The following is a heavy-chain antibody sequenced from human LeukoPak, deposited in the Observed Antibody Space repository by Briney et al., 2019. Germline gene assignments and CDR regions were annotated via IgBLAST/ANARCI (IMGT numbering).Heavy chain of an antibody. V-gene: IGHV3-23*01. J-gene: IGHJ5*02. CDR3: AKPWYYYDSSGYWFDP. CDR2: ISGSGGST. CDR1: RFTFSSYA. D-gene: IGHD3-22*01. Sequence: GGSLRLSCAASRFTFSSYAMSWVRQAPGKGLEWVSAISGSGGSTYYADSVKGRFTISRDNSKNTLYLQMNSLRAEDTAVYYCAKPWYYYDSSGYWFDPWGQGTLVTISS.